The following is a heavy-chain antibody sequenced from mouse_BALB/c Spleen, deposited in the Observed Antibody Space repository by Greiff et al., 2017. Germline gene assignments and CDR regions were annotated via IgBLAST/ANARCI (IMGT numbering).Heavy chain of an antibody. V-gene: IGHV5-12-2*01. Sequence: EVQGVESGGGLVQPGGSLKLSCAASGFTFSSYTMSWVRQTPEKRLEWVAYISNGGGSTYYPDTVKGRFTISRDNAKNTLYLQMSSLKSEDTAMYYCARHSYYGNYEDAMDYWGQGTSVTVSS. D-gene: IGHD2-1*01. CDR2: ISNGGGST. CDR1: GFTFSSYT. J-gene: IGHJ4*01. CDR3: ARHSYYGNYEDAMDY.